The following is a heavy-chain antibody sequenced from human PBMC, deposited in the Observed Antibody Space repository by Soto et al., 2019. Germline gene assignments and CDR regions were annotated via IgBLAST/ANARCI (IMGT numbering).Heavy chain of an antibody. J-gene: IGHJ2*01. CDR1: GYTFTSYD. CDR2: MNPNSGNT. Sequence: QVQLVQSGAEVKKPGASVKVSCKASGYTFTSYDINWVRQATGQGLEWMGWMNPNSGNTGYAQKFQGRVTMTRNTYISTAYMELSSLRSEDTAVYYCASGEWDYDYIWGSYRPLWYFELWGRGTLVTVSS. D-gene: IGHD3-16*02. V-gene: IGHV1-8*01. CDR3: ASGEWDYDYIWGSYRPLWYFEL.